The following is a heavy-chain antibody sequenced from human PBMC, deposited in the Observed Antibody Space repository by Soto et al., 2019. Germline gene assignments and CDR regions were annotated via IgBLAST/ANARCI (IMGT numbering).Heavy chain of an antibody. CDR1: GFTVSSNY. CDR3: ARGSRYGYGGTCYYYYGLDV. CDR2: ISASTSYI. V-gene: IGHV3-21*01. J-gene: IGHJ6*02. D-gene: IGHD5-18*01. Sequence: GGSLRLSCAASGFTVSSNYMSWVRQAPGKGLEWVSSISASTSYISYADSVKGRFTISRDNAKDSVYLQMNSLTAEDTAVYFCARGSRYGYGGTCYYYYGLDVWGQGTTVTVSS.